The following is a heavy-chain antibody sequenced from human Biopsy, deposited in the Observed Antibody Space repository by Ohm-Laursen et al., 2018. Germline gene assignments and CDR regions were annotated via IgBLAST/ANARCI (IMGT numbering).Heavy chain of an antibody. CDR3: ATKLTGYFHH. CDR2: IIPMFGTA. V-gene: IGHV1-69*06. Sequence: SSVKVSCKASGGTFINYAISWVRQAPGQGLEWMGGIIPMFGTANYAQMFQGRVAVAADTSTSTATMELRSLRSDDTAVYYCATKLTGYFHHWGQGTLVIVSS. J-gene: IGHJ1*01. CDR1: GGTFINYA. D-gene: IGHD3-9*01.